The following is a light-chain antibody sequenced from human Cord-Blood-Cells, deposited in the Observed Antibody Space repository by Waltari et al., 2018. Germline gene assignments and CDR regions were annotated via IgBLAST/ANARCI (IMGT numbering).Light chain of an antibody. Sequence: EIVMTQSPATLSVSPGERATLFCRASQSVSSNLAWYQQKPGQAPRLLIYGAYTRATGIPARFSGSGSGTEVTLTISSLQYEDFAVYYCQQYNNWLPITFGQGTRLEIK. CDR2: GAY. CDR3: QQYNNWLPIT. J-gene: IGKJ5*01. V-gene: IGKV3-15*01. CDR1: QSVSSN.